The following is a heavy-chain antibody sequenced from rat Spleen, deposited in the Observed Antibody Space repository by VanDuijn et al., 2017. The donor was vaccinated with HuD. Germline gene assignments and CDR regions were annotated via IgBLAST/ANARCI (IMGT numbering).Heavy chain of an antibody. CDR2: IYLDGSTT. CDR1: GFTFSGNW. D-gene: IGHD1-9*01. CDR3: ARHYYGYNDY. Sequence: EVELVESGGGLIQPGSPLKLSCVASGFTFSGNWLNWIRQAPGKGLEWVASIYLDGSTTYYPDTVKGRFVISKDNAKSTLLLQMDSLRSEDTATYYCARHYYGYNDYWGQGVMVTVSS. V-gene: IGHV5-35*01. J-gene: IGHJ2*01.